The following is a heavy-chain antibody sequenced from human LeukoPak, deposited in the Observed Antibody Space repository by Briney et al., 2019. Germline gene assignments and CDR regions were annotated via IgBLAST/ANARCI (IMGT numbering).Heavy chain of an antibody. CDR3: AREVSGPSPLPDV. CDR2: IYYSGST. Sequence: KPSETLSLTCTVSGGSISSNYWSWIRQPPGKGLEWIGYIYYSGSTNYNPSLKSRVTISVDTRKNQFSLELSSVAAADTAVDYCAREVSGPSPLPDVWGQGTTVTVSS. D-gene: IGHD5/OR15-5a*01. J-gene: IGHJ6*02. CDR1: GGSISSNY. V-gene: IGHV4-59*01.